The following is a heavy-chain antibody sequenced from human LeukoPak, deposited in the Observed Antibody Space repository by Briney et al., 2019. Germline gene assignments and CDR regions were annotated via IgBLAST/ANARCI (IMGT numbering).Heavy chain of an antibody. CDR3: GGGDTKRSIDY. Sequence: GGSLRLSCTGSGFTFGDYAMSWVRQAPGKGLEWVGFIRSRPYGGTADYAASVKGRFTISRDDSKSIAYLQMNSLKTEDTAVYYCGGGDTKRSIDYWGQGTLVTVSS. CDR2: IRSRPYGGTA. V-gene: IGHV3-49*04. D-gene: IGHD2-21*01. CDR1: GFTFGDYA. J-gene: IGHJ4*02.